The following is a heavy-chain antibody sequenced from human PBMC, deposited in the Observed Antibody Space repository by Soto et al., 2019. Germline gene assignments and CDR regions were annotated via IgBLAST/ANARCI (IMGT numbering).Heavy chain of an antibody. V-gene: IGHV4-59*08. CDR2: IYYSGST. D-gene: IGHD2-2*01. CDR3: ARLYCSSTSCYFDY. J-gene: IGHJ4*02. CDR1: GVSISSYY. Sequence: SETLSLTCTFSGVSISSYYWVWVRQPPGKGLEWIGYIYYSGSTNYNPSLKSRVTISVDTSKNQFSLKLSSVTAADTAVYYCARLYCSSTSCYFDYWGQGTLVTVSS.